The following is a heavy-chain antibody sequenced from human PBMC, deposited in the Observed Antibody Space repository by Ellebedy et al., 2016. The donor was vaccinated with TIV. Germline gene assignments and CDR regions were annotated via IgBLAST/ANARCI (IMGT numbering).Heavy chain of an antibody. Sequence: ASVKVSCKASGYTFTDYGINWVRQAPGQGLEWMGWISAADGKTNFAQKFQGRVTLTTDTSTSTAYMELRSLRSDDTAVYYCARVEASSSWYRWFDPWGQGTLVTVSS. J-gene: IGHJ5*02. CDR3: ARVEASSSWYRWFDP. CDR2: ISAADGKT. CDR1: GYTFTDYG. D-gene: IGHD6-13*01. V-gene: IGHV1-18*04.